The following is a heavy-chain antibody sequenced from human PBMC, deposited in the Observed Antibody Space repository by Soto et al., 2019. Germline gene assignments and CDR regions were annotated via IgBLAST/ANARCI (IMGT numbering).Heavy chain of an antibody. J-gene: IGHJ3*02. CDR3: ARVEIWQWLALERDDAFDI. CDR1: GFTFSSYW. V-gene: IGHV3-74*01. CDR2: INSDGSST. Sequence: EVQLVESGRGLVQPGGFLRLSCAASGFTFSSYWMHWVRQAPGKGLVWVSRINSDGSSTSYADSVKGRFTISRDNAKNTLYLQMNSLRAEDTAVYYCARVEIWQWLALERDDAFDIWGQGTMVTVSS. D-gene: IGHD6-19*01.